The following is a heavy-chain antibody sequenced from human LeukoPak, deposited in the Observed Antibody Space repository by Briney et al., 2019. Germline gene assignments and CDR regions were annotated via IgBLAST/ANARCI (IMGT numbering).Heavy chain of an antibody. D-gene: IGHD3-16*02. CDR1: GFTFSSYG. J-gene: IGHJ6*03. V-gene: IGHV3-33*01. Sequence: PGRSLRLSCAASGFTFSSYGMHWVRQAPGKGLEWVAVIWYDGSNKYYADSVKGRFTISRDNSKNTLYLQMNSLRAEDTAVYYCARDGNYIWGSYRAYYYYYYMDVWGKGTTVTVSS. CDR3: ARDGNYIWGSYRAYYYYYYMDV. CDR2: IWYDGSNK.